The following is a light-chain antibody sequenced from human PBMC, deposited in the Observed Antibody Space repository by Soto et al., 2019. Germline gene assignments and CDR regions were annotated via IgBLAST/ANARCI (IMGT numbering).Light chain of an antibody. Sequence: EIVLTQSPGTLSLSPGERATLSCRASQGVSSTYLSWYQQKPGQAPSLLIYGASFRATGIPDRFSGSGSGTDFTLTISRLEPEDFALYYCQQFGGSSRTFGQGTKVEIK. CDR1: QGVSSTY. CDR3: QQFGGSSRT. CDR2: GAS. V-gene: IGKV3-20*01. J-gene: IGKJ1*01.